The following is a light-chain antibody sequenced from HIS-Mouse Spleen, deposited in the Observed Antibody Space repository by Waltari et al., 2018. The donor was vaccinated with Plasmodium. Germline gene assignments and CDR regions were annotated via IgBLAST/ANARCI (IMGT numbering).Light chain of an antibody. CDR3: CSYAGSYTNWV. Sequence: QSALTQPPSASGSPGQSVTISCTGTSSDVGGYNYVSWYQQHPGKAPKLMIYEVSKRPSGVPDRFSGSKSGNTASLTISGLQAEDEADYYCCSYAGSYTNWVFGGGTKLTVL. CDR2: EVS. CDR1: SSDVGGYNY. J-gene: IGLJ3*02. V-gene: IGLV2-8*01.